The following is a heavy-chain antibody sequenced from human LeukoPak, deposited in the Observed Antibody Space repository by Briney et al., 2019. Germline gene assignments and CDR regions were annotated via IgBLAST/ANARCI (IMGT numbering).Heavy chain of an antibody. D-gene: IGHD3-22*01. CDR2: INSDGRSI. Sequence: GGSLRLSCAASGFTFSNYWMHWVRQAPGRGLVRVSRINSDGRSIIYADSVKGRFTISRDNAKNTLYLQMNSLRAEDTAVYYCARALWNYYDSSGYYLDAFDIWGQGTMVTVSS. CDR3: ARALWNYYDSSGYYLDAFDI. J-gene: IGHJ3*02. V-gene: IGHV3-74*01. CDR1: GFTFSNYW.